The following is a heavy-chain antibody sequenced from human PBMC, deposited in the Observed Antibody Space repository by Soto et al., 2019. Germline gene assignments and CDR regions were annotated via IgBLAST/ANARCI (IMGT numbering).Heavy chain of an antibody. Sequence: SETLSLTCTVSGGSMRGGSYYWGWIRQPPGKGLEWIASIYNSGSTYYKPSLKSRVTISVDRSKNQFSLKLSSVTAADTAVYYCASRGDYGDWFDPWGQGTLVTVSS. D-gene: IGHD2-21*01. V-gene: IGHV4-39*07. CDR2: IYNSGST. J-gene: IGHJ5*02. CDR1: GGSMRGGSYY. CDR3: ASRGDYGDWFDP.